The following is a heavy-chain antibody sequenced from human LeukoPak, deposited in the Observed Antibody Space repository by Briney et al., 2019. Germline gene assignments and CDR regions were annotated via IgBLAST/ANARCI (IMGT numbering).Heavy chain of an antibody. J-gene: IGHJ4*02. Sequence: TFSXXAMHWVRQAPGKGLEWVAVISYDGSNKYYADSVKGRFTISRDNSKNTLYLQMNSLRAEDTAVYYCARDCSGSGSCFDYWGQGTLVTVSS. V-gene: IGHV3-30-3*01. D-gene: IGHD3-10*01. CDR1: TFSXXA. CDR3: ARDCSGSGSCFDY. CDR2: ISYDGSNK.